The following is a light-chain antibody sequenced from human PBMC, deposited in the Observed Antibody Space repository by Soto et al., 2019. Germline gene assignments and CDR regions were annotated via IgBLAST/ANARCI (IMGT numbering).Light chain of an antibody. CDR1: QSVSSS. V-gene: IGKV3-15*01. CDR3: QQYNNWPWT. Sequence: EIVMTQSPATLSVSPGERATLSCRASQSVSSSLAWYQQKPGQAPRLLIYGASTRATGIPARFSGSGSGTEFTLTISSLQSEDFAVYYCQQYNNWPWTFGHGTKVEIK. J-gene: IGKJ1*01. CDR2: GAS.